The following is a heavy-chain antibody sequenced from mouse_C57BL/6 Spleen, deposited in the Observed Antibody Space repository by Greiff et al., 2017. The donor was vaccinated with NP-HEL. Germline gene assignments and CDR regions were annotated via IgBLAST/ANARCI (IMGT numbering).Heavy chain of an antibody. CDR3: ARDDYDPWFAY. Sequence: VQRVESGPELVKPGASVKISCKASGYAFSSSWMNWVKQRPGKGLEWIGRIYPGDGDTNYNGKFKGKATLTADKSSSTAYMQLSSLTSEDSAVYFCARDDYDPWFAYWGQGTLVTVSA. CDR1: GYAFSSSW. V-gene: IGHV1-82*01. CDR2: IYPGDGDT. D-gene: IGHD2-4*01. J-gene: IGHJ3*01.